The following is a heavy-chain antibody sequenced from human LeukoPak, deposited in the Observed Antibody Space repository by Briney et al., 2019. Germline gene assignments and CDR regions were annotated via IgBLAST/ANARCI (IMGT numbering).Heavy chain of an antibody. J-gene: IGHJ4*02. D-gene: IGHD3-10*01. CDR2: IIPILGIA. V-gene: IGHV1-69*04. CDR1: GYTFTGYY. Sequence: ASVKVSCKASGYTFTGYYMHWVRQAPGQGLEWMGRIIPILGIANYAQKFQGRVTITADKSTSTAYMELSSLRSEDTAVYYCARGVYSGSGSYPDYWGQGTLVTVSS. CDR3: ARGVYSGSGSYPDY.